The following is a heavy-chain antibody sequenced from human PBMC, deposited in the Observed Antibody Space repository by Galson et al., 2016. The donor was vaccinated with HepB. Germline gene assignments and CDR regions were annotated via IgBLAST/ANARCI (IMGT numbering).Heavy chain of an antibody. CDR3: GKGMSQFFEWFDP. CDR1: GFTFSTYA. Sequence: SLRLSCATSGFTFSTYAMAWVRQAPGKGLEWISVISPSGTTTKYAGSVKGRLTVSRDNSKNTVSLQMNSLRDEDTAVYYCGKGMSQFFEWFDPGGQGSLVTVSS. J-gene: IGHJ5*02. D-gene: IGHD3-3*01. CDR2: ISPSGTTT. V-gene: IGHV3-23*01.